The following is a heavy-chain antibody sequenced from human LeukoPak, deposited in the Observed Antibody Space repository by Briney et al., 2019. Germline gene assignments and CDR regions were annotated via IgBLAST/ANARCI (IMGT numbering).Heavy chain of an antibody. Sequence: SETLSLTCTVSGGSISSSSYYWGWIRQPAGKGLEWIGSIYYSGSTYYNPSLKSRVTISVDTSKNQFSLKLSSVTAADTAVYYCARDGVVPAAISDWFDPWGQGTLVTVSS. D-gene: IGHD2-2*02. J-gene: IGHJ5*02. CDR1: GGSISSSSYY. V-gene: IGHV4-39*07. CDR2: IYYSGST. CDR3: ARDGVVPAAISDWFDP.